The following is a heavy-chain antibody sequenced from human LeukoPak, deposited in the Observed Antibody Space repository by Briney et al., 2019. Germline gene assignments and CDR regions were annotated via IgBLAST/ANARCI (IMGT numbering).Heavy chain of an antibody. Sequence: GGSLRLSCAASGFTFSSYSMNWVRQAPGKGLEWVSYISSSSSTIYYADSVKGRFTISRDNAKNSLYLQMNSLRAEDTAVYYCARGHGSSGWPAPLCFDIWGQGTMVTVSS. CDR1: GFTFSSYS. CDR2: ISSSSSTI. V-gene: IGHV3-48*01. CDR3: ARGHGSSGWPAPLCFDI. D-gene: IGHD6-19*01. J-gene: IGHJ3*02.